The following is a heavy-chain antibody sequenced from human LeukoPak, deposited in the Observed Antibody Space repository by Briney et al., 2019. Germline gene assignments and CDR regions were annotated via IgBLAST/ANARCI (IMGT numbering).Heavy chain of an antibody. CDR1: GFPLTSYA. CDR2: FRCDGEPT. V-gene: IGHV3-23*01. J-gene: IGHJ4*02. D-gene: IGHD2-8*01. Sequence: GGSLRLSCTASGFPLTSYAMNCVRHAPGKGLEWVSPFRCDGEPTYYTDSVKGRFTISRDNSKRTLYLEMTSLRAEDTAIYYCAKGGMMVYAVTYIDYWGQGTLVTVSS. CDR3: AKGGMMVYAVTYIDY.